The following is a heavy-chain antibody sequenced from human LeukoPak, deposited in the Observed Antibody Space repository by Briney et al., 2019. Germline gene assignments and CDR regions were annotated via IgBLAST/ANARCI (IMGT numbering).Heavy chain of an antibody. CDR1: GGSFSGYY. D-gene: IGHD3-9*01. Sequence: SETLSLTCAVYGGSFSGYYWSWIRQPPGKGLEWIGEINHSGSTNYNPSLKSRVTISVDTSKNQFSLKLSSVTAADTAVYYCAREVRYFDWSTQSDYFDYWGQGTLVTVSS. CDR2: INHSGST. J-gene: IGHJ4*02. V-gene: IGHV4-34*01. CDR3: AREVRYFDWSTQSDYFDY.